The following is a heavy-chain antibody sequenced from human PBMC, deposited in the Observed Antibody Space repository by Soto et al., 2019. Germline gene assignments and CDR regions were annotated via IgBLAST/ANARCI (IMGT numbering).Heavy chain of an antibody. V-gene: IGHV1-18*01. CDR2: ITVNSGNT. CDR3: ARGLGGGYYYLDY. D-gene: IGHD1-26*01. Sequence: ASVKVSCKASGYAFTNYGISWVRQAPGQGLEWMGWITVNSGNTKYAQKIQGRVTMSTGTSTSTAYMELRSLRYDDTAVYFCARGLGGGYYYLDYWG. J-gene: IGHJ4*01. CDR1: GYAFTNYG.